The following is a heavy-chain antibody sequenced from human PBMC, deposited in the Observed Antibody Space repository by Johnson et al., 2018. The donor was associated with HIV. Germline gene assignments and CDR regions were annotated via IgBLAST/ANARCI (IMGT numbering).Heavy chain of an antibody. CDR1: GFAFSGYA. Sequence: QVQLVESGGGVVQPGRSLRLSCAASGFAFSGYALHWVRQAPGKGLEWVALISYDGTKKYSAGSVKGRFTISSDNSKNTLYLQMNNLRLGDTAVYYCARSVHDYSDYLWGRDAFDIWGQGTMVIVSS. V-gene: IGHV3-30*04. CDR3: ARSVHDYSDYLWGRDAFDI. D-gene: IGHD4-11*01. J-gene: IGHJ3*02. CDR2: ISYDGTKK.